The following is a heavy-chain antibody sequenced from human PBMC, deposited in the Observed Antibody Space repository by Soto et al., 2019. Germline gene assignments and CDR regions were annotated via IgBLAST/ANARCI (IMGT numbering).Heavy chain of an antibody. CDR1: GGSIISSSYY. CDR2: IYYSGST. D-gene: IGHD1-20*01. CDR3: ARDQVGITGTYSWFDP. V-gene: IGHV4-61*01. J-gene: IGHJ5*02. Sequence: SETLSLTCTVSGGSIISSSYYWILIRQPPGKGLEWIGYIYYSGSTNYNPSLKSRVTISVDTSKNQFSLKLSSVTAADTAVYYCARDQVGITGTYSWFDPWGQGTLVT.